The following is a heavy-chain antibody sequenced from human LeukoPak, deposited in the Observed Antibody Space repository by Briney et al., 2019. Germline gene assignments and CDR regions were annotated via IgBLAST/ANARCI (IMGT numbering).Heavy chain of an antibody. CDR2: IYYSGST. J-gene: IGHJ3*02. CDR3: ARDELRYDAFDI. Sequence: SETLSITCTVSGGSISSHYWSWIRQPPGKGLEWIGYIYYSGSTNYNPSLKSRVTISVDTSKNQFSLKLSSVTAADTAVYYCARDELRYDAFDIWGQGTMVTVSS. V-gene: IGHV4-59*11. D-gene: IGHD4-17*01. CDR1: GGSISSHY.